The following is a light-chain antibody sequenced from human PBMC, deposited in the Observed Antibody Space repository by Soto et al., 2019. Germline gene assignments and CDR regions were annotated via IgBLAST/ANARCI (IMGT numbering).Light chain of an antibody. J-gene: IGKJ3*01. Sequence: DFVMTQSPLSLPVTPGEPASISCRSSQSLLHSNGYNYLDWYLQKPGQSPQLLIYLGSNRASGVPARFSGSGSGTDFTLKISRVEAEDVGVYYCMQAVQSPPTLGAGTKVDIK. V-gene: IGKV2-28*01. CDR2: LGS. CDR1: QSLLHSNGYNY. CDR3: MQAVQSPPT.